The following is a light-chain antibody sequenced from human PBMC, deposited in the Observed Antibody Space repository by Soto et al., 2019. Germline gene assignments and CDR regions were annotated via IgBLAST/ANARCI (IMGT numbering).Light chain of an antibody. J-gene: IGKJ4*01. CDR2: GAS. CDR1: QSVSSSY. CDR3: QQYDSSPLT. Sequence: EIVLTQSPGTLSLSPGERATLSCRASQSVSSSYLAWYQQKPGQAPRLLIYGASSRATGIPDRVSGSGSGTDFTLTINRLEPEEFAVYYCQQYDSSPLTFGGGTKVEIK. V-gene: IGKV3-20*01.